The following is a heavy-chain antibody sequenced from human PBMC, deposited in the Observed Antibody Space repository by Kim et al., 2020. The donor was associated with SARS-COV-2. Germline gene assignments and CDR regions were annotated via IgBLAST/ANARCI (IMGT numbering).Heavy chain of an antibody. CDR3: ERGGDSLGATFMDV. V-gene: IGHV3-21*01. J-gene: IGHJ6*02. D-gene: IGHD1-26*01. Sequence: ASLKGRFTISRDNAKNSLYLQMNSLRAEDTAVYYCERGGDSLGATFMDVWGQGTTVTVSS.